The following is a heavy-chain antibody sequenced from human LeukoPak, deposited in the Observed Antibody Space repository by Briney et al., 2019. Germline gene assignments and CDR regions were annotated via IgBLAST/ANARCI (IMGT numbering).Heavy chain of an antibody. Sequence: PGGSLRLSCVASGFTFSTYSLNWVRQAPGKGLEWVSYISGSTKTIDYADSVKGRFTISRDNVKNSLYLQMSSLRAEDTAVYYCARDPGDYVYFDYWGQGTLVTVSS. CDR3: ARDPGDYVYFDY. D-gene: IGHD4-17*01. V-gene: IGHV3-48*01. J-gene: IGHJ4*02. CDR1: GFTFSTYS. CDR2: ISGSTKTI.